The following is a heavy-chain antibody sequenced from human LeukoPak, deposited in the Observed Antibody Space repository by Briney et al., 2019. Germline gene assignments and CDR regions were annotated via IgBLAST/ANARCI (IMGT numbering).Heavy chain of an antibody. D-gene: IGHD4-17*01. CDR2: ISYDGSNK. V-gene: IGHV3-30*04. J-gene: IGHJ2*01. CDR1: GFTFSSYA. Sequence: GGSLRPSCAASGFTFSSYAMHWVRQAPGKGLEWVAVISYDGSNKFYADSVKGRFTFSRDNFKNTLYPQMNSLRAEETAVYYCARGTVTSRTWYFDLWGRGTLVTVSS. CDR3: ARGTVTSRTWYFDL.